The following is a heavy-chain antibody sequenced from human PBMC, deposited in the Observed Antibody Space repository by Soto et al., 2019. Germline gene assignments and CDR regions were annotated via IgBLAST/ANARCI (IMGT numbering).Heavy chain of an antibody. CDR2: ISSSSSYI. D-gene: IGHD6-19*01. V-gene: IGHV3-21*01. CDR3: ARLRKGAVAGTTV. CDR1: GFTFSSYS. J-gene: IGHJ4*02. Sequence: GGSLRLSCAASGFTFSSYSMNWVRQAPGKGLEWVSSISSSSSYIYYADSVKGRFTISRDNAKNSLYLQMNSLRAEDTAVYYCARLRKGAVAGTTVWGQGTLVTVSS.